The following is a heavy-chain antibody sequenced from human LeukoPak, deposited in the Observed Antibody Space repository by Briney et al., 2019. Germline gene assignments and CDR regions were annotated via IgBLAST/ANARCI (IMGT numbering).Heavy chain of an antibody. CDR3: ARDRACSNGVCSYFDY. J-gene: IGHJ4*02. D-gene: IGHD2-8*01. CDR2: IYYSGST. CDR1: GGSISSTTYY. V-gene: IGHV4-39*01. Sequence: SETLSLTCIVSGGSISSTTYYWGWIRPPPGKGLEWIGSIYYSGSTWYNPSLKSRVTVSADTSKNQFSLKLTSVTAADTAVYYCARDRACSNGVCSYFDYWGQGTVVTVSS.